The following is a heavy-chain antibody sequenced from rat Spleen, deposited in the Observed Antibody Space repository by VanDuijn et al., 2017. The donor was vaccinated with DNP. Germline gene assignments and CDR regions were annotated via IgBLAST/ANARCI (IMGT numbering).Heavy chain of an antibody. Sequence: EVLVVDSGGGLVQPGGSLRLSCAASGFTFSDYYMSWVRQAPTTGLEWVASINPDGGSTYYRDSVKGRFTISRDNAKSTLYLQMNSLRSEDMATYYCARALPGYNYFDYWGQGVLVTVSS. CDR3: ARALPGYNYFDY. CDR1: GFTFSDYY. D-gene: IGHD1-4*01. J-gene: IGHJ2*01. CDR2: INPDGGST. V-gene: IGHV5-25*01.